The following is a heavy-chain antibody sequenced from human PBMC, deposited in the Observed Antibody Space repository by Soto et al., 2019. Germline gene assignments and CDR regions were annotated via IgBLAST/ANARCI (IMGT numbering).Heavy chain of an antibody. CDR2: IYYSGSI. J-gene: IGHJ5*02. Sequence: QVQLQESGQGLVRPSQTLSLTCTVSGGSINSRGYYWTWIRQHPGKGLEWIGNIYYSGSIHFNPSLKSRLTMLVDTSGNQFSMKLTSVTAAYTAVYYCARQSESTGYVSGWFDPWGQGTLVTVSS. CDR3: ARQSESTGYVSGWFDP. D-gene: IGHD3-9*01. V-gene: IGHV4-31*03. CDR1: GGSINSRGYY.